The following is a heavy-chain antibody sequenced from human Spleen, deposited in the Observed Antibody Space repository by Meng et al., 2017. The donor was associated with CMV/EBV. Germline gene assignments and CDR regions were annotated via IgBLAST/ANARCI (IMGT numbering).Heavy chain of an antibody. D-gene: IGHD5-18*01. CDR3: ARDTAIDPAMAGAFDY. CDR2: ITTSGSYI. J-gene: IGHJ4*02. V-gene: IGHV3-21*01. CDR1: GFSFSSYS. Sequence: GGSLRLSCATSGFSFSSYSMNWVRQAPGKGLEWVSSITTSGSYIYYANSVKGRFTISRDNAKNSLFLQMDSLRAEDTAVYYCARDTAIDPAMAGAFDYWGQGTLVTVSS.